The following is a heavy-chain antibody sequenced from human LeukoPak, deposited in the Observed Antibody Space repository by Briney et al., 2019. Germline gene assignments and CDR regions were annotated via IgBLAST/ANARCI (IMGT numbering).Heavy chain of an antibody. Sequence: PSETLSLTCIVSGGSINSGDYYWSWIRQPPGKGLEWIGYIYYSGTTYYNPSLRSRVTISVDTSKNQFSLTLSSVTAADTAVYYCARGGGGYSGYEDYWGQGALVTVST. D-gene: IGHD5-12*01. CDR2: IYYSGTT. CDR3: ARGGGGYSGYEDY. J-gene: IGHJ4*02. CDR1: GGSINSGDYY. V-gene: IGHV4-30-4*01.